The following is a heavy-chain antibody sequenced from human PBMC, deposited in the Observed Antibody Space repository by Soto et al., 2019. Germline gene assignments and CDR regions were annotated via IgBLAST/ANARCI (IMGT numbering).Heavy chain of an antibody. CDR2: IKSKTDGGTT. J-gene: IGHJ6*02. D-gene: IGHD3-22*01. CDR3: TTDKPDSRGYYPYYYYYGMDV. V-gene: IGHV3-15*01. CDR1: VFTFSNAW. Sequence: KPVGSLRLSCASSVFTFSNAWMSCVRHSPGKWLEWVGRIKSKTDGGTTDYAAPVKGRFTISRDDSKNTLYLQMNSLKTEDTAVYYCTTDKPDSRGYYPYYYYYGMDVWGQGTTVTVSS.